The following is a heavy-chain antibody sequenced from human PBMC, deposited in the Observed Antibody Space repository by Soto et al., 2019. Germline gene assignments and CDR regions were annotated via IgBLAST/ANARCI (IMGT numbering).Heavy chain of an antibody. CDR2: IIPIFGTA. CDR3: ARSYSGSYFRFDY. CDR1: GGTFSSYA. Sequence: GASVKVSCKASGGTFSSYAISWVPQAPGQGLEWMGGIIPIFGTANYAQKFQGRVTITADESTSTAYMELSSLRSEDTAVYYCARSYSGSYFRFDYWGQGTLVTVSS. D-gene: IGHD1-26*01. V-gene: IGHV1-69*13. J-gene: IGHJ4*02.